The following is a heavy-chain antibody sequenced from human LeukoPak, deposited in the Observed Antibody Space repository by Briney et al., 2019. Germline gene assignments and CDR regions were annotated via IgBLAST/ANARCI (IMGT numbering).Heavy chain of an antibody. V-gene: IGHV4-34*01. Sequence: LRLSCAASGFTFSSYAMHWVRQPPGKGLEWIGEINHSGSTNYNPSLKSRVTISVDTSKNQFSLKLSSVTAADTAVYYCARGLYDSSGYPYYFDYWGQGTLVTVSS. CDR3: ARGLYDSSGYPYYFDY. D-gene: IGHD3-22*01. J-gene: IGHJ4*02. CDR2: INHSGST. CDR1: GFTFSSYA.